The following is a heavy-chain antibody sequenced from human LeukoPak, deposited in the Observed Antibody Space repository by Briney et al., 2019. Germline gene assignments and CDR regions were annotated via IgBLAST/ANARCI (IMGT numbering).Heavy chain of an antibody. CDR2: IKQDGSEK. J-gene: IGHJ4*02. Sequence: TGGSLRLSCVASGFSFSSSWMTWVRQAPGKGLEWVANIKQDGSEKYYVDSVEGRFTISRDNTKNSLYLQMNSLRVEDTAIYYCARPGLYCSGGSCYPFEDWGQGTLVTVSS. D-gene: IGHD2-15*01. CDR3: ARPGLYCSGGSCYPFED. CDR1: GFSFSSSW. V-gene: IGHV3-7*01.